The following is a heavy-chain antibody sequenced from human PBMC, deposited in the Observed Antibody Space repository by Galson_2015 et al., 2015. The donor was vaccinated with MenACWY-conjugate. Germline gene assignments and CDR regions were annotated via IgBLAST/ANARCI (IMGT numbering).Heavy chain of an antibody. CDR3: AREAMFSTNFYAIDS. J-gene: IGHJ4*02. Sequence: YAASVRSRVTINPDTSKNLITLQLSSLTPEDAAVYYCAREAMFSTNFYAIDSWGQGTLVTVSA. V-gene: IGHV6-1*01. D-gene: IGHD2-2*01.